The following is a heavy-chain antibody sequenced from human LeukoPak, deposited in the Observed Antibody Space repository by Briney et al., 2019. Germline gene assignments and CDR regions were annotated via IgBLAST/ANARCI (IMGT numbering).Heavy chain of an antibody. D-gene: IGHD3-10*01. CDR2: IYYSGST. CDR3: ARLPRVRGLRVQLYYYYYMDV. Sequence: PSETLSLTCTVSGGSISGNSYYWGWIRQPPGKGLDWIGSIYYSGSTYYNPSLKSRVTISVDTSKSQFSLNLSSVTAADTAVYYCARLPRVRGLRVQLYYYYYMDVWGKGTTVTISS. J-gene: IGHJ6*03. CDR1: GGSISGNSYY. V-gene: IGHV4-39*01.